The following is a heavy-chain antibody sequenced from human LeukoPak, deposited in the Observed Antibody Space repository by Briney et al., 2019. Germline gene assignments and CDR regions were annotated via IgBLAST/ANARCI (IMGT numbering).Heavy chain of an antibody. CDR1: GGSISSGSYY. V-gene: IGHV4-61*02. J-gene: IGHJ4*02. CDR2: IYTSGST. Sequence: SQTLSLTCTVSGGSISSGSYYWSWIRQPAGKGLEWIGRIYTSGSTNYNPSLKSRITISVDTSKNQFSLKLSSVTAADTAVYYCARDSYCGGDCYYSYWGQGTLVTVSS. D-gene: IGHD2-21*01. CDR3: ARDSYCGGDCYYSY.